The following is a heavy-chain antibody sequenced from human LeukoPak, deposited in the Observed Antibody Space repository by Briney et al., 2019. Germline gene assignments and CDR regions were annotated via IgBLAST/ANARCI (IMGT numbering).Heavy chain of an antibody. CDR2: ISSGATNT. CDR1: GFTFSGYY. CDR3: SRDRYNMDV. J-gene: IGHJ6*03. Sequence: GGSLRLSCAASGFTFSGYYITWIRQAPGKGLEWVSYISSGATNTYYADSVKGRFTISRDNAKSSVYLQMNSLSVEDTAVYYCSRDRYNMDVWGKGTTVTVSS. V-gene: IGHV3-11*01.